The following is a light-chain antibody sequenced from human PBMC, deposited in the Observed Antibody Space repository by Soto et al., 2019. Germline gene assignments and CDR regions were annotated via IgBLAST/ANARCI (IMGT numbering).Light chain of an antibody. Sequence: QSVLTQPASVSGSPGQSITISCTGTSSDVGGYNYVSWHQQHPGKAPKLMIYDVSNRPSGVSNRFSGSKSGNTASLTISGLQAEDEADYYCSSYTSSSTFYVFGTGTKVTVL. CDR1: SSDVGGYNY. J-gene: IGLJ1*01. CDR3: SSYTSSSTFYV. V-gene: IGLV2-14*01. CDR2: DVS.